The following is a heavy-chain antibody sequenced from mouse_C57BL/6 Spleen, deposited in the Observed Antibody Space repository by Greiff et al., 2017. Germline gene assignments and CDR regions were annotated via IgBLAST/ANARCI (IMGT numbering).Heavy chain of an antibody. D-gene: IGHD1-1*01. CDR3: ARDYGSDAMDY. Sequence: QVQLQQPGAELVRPGSSVKLSCKASGYTFTSYWMDWVKQRPGQGLEWIGNIYPSDSETHYNQKFKDKATLTVDKSSSTAYMQLSSLTSEDSAVYYCARDYGSDAMDYGGQGTSVTVSS. CDR1: GYTFTSYW. V-gene: IGHV1-61*01. J-gene: IGHJ4*01. CDR2: IYPSDSET.